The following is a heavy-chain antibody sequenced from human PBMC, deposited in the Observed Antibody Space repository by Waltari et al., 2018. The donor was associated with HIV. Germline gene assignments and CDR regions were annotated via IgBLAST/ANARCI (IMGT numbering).Heavy chain of an antibody. CDR2: IYHSGNT. J-gene: IGHJ6*02. D-gene: IGHD6-13*01. V-gene: IGHV4-31*03. Sequence: VQLQESGPGLVKPSETLSVTCSVSGGSIPRGGYYWSWIRQPPGKGLEWIGHIYHSGNTFYNPSLRSRRSISVDTSKNQFSLEVRSVTAADTAVYYCAKTRGAAGTDYYGMDVWGQGTTVSVSS. CDR3: AKTRGAAGTDYYGMDV. CDR1: GGSIPRGGYY.